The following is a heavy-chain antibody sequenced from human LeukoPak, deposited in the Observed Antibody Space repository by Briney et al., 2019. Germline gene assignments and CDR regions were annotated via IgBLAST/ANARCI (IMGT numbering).Heavy chain of an antibody. CDR1: GGSISSYY. V-gene: IGHV4-59*01. CDR2: IYYSGST. J-gene: IGHJ5*02. D-gene: IGHD1-26*01. Sequence: SETLSLTCTVSGGSISSYYWSWIRQPPGKGLEWIGYIYYSGSTNYNPSLTSRVTISVDTSKNQFSLKLSSVTAADTAVYYCAXXVGVDLYNCFDPWGQGTLVTVSS. CDR3: AXXVGVDLYNCFDP.